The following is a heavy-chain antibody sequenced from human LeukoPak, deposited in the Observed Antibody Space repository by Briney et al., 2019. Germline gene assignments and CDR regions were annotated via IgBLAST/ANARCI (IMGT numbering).Heavy chain of an antibody. Sequence: ASVKVSCKASGYIFTNYEINWVRQATGQGLEWMGCMNPNSGNTDFAQKFQGRVTMTRNTSINTAYMELSSLKSEDTAIYYCARLGLYDSSGYWGQGTLITVSS. CDR2: MNPNSGNT. CDR1: GYIFTNYE. J-gene: IGHJ4*02. D-gene: IGHD3-22*01. CDR3: ARLGLYDSSGY. V-gene: IGHV1-8*01.